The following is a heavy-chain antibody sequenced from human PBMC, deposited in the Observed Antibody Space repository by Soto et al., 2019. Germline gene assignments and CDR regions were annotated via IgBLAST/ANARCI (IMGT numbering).Heavy chain of an antibody. CDR2: IYISVST. CDR1: GDSVSSYY. CDR3: VRDCSGGGCYSDYGMDV. Sequence: PSETLSLTCTVSGDSVSSYYWSWIRQPAGRGLEWIGRIYISVSTDYNPSLKGRVSMSVDRSKNQFSLKLTSVTAADTAVYYCVRDCSGGGCYSDYGMDVWGQGTTVTVSS. V-gene: IGHV4-4*07. J-gene: IGHJ6*02. D-gene: IGHD2-15*01.